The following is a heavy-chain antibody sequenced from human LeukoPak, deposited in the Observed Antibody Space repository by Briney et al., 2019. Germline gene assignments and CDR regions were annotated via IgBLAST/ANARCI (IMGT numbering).Heavy chain of an antibody. Sequence: GGSLRLSCTASGFTFSGHWIYWVRQAPGMGLVWVSRINERGTDSMYAESVKGRFTISRDNAKNTVYLQMNSLRAEDTAVYYCARGIAVAGGYYYMDVWGKGTTVTISS. CDR3: ARGIAVAGGYYYMDV. V-gene: IGHV3-74*03. CDR2: INERGTDS. J-gene: IGHJ6*03. CDR1: GFTFSGHW. D-gene: IGHD6-19*01.